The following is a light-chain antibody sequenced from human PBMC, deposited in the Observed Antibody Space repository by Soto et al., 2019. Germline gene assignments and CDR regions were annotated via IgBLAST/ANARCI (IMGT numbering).Light chain of an antibody. CDR1: QSVGSF. CDR2: DAS. Sequence: EIVLTQSPAILSLSAGERATLSCRASQSVGSFLAWYQQKSGQAPRLLIYDASNRATGVPARFSGSGSETDFTLTISSLEPEDFAVYYCQQRGNWPLTVGGGTRVEIK. CDR3: QQRGNWPLT. V-gene: IGKV3-11*01. J-gene: IGKJ4*01.